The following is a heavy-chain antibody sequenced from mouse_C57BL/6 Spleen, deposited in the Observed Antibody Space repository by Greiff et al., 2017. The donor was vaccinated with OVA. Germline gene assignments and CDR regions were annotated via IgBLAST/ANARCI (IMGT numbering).Heavy chain of an antibody. J-gene: IGHJ1*03. D-gene: IGHD1-1*01. CDR1: GYSITSGYY. Sequence: EVKLMESGPGLVKPSQSLSLTCSVTGYSITSGYYWNWIRQFPGNKLEWMGYISYDGSNNYNPSLKNRISITRDTSKNQFFLKLNSVTTEDTATYYGASITTVVARYFDVWGTGTTVTVSS. CDR3: ASITTVVARYFDV. CDR2: ISYDGSN. V-gene: IGHV3-6*01.